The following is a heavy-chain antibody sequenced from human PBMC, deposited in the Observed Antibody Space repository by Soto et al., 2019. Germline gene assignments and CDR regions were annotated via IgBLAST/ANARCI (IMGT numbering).Heavy chain of an antibody. V-gene: IGHV3-7*01. D-gene: IGHD1-26*01. J-gene: IGHJ6*02. CDR1: GFTFSSYW. Sequence: EVQLVESGGGLVQPGGSLRLSCAASGFTFSSYWMSWVRQAPGKGLEWVANIKQDGSEKYYVDSVKGRFTISKDNAKNALYLQMNSLRAEDTAVYYCARDSGTYTSGFYYYGMDVWGQGTTVTVSS. CDR3: ARDSGTYTSGFYYYGMDV. CDR2: IKQDGSEK.